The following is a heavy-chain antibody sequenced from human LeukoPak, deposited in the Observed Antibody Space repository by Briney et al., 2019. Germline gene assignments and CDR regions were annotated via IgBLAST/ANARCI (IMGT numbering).Heavy chain of an antibody. CDR1: GFTFSSHS. V-gene: IGHV3-48*02. Sequence: GGSLRLSCEVSGFTFSSHSMNWVRQAPGKGLEWVSYISSGSGTIYYADSVKGRFTVARDDAKNSLYLQMSSLRDEDTAVYYCAREAIKDYWGQGTLVTVSS. CDR3: AREAIKDY. J-gene: IGHJ4*02. CDR2: ISSGSGTI.